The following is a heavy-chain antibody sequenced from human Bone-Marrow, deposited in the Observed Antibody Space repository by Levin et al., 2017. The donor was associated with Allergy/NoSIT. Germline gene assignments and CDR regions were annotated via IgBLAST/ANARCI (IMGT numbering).Heavy chain of an antibody. CDR2: IHDSGST. V-gene: IGHV4-39*01. D-gene: IGHD4-17*01. CDR3: THDFGAYRIDS. CDR1: GGSVTDPSYF. J-gene: IGHJ4*02. Sequence: SETLSLTCTVSGGSVTDPSYFWGWVRQPPGKELEWIGSIHDSGSTFFKSSLKSRITVSVDKSKNQFSLKLFSVTAADTAVYFCTHDFGAYRIDSWGQGALVSVSS.